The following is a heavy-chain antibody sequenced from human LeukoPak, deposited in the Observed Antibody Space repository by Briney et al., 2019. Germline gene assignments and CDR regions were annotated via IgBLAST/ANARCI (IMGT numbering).Heavy chain of an antibody. V-gene: IGHV1-24*01. D-gene: IGHD6-19*01. CDR1: GYTLTELS. CDR3: ATVNLTGYSGGWFDY. CDR2: FDPEDGET. Sequence: ASVKVSCKVSGYTLTELSMHWVRQAPGKGLEWMGGFDPEDGETIYAQKFQGRVTMTEDTSTDTAYMELSSLRSEDTAVYYCATVNLTGYSGGWFDYWGQGTLVTVSS. J-gene: IGHJ5*01.